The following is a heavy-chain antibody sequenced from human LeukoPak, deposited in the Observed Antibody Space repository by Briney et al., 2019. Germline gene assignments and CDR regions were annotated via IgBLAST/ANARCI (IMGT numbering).Heavy chain of an antibody. V-gene: IGHV3-23*01. CDR1: GFTFSSYS. CDR2: ISGSGGST. J-gene: IGHJ4*02. D-gene: IGHD1-20*01. CDR3: AKPKDNSLYCFDY. Sequence: GGSLRLSCAASGFTFSSYSMSWVRQAGGKGLEWVSAISGSGGSTYYADSVKGRFTISRDNSKNTLYLQMSSLRAEDTAVYYCAKPKDNSLYCFDYWGQGTLVTVSS.